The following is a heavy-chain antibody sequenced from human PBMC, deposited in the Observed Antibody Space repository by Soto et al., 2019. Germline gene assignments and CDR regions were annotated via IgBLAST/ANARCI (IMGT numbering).Heavy chain of an antibody. V-gene: IGHV4-31*03. D-gene: IGHD2-15*01. Sequence: SETLSLTCTVSGGSISSGGYYWSWIRQHPGKGLEWIGYIYYSGSTYYNPSLKSRVTISVDTSKNQFSLKLSSVTAADTAVYYCARDRYCSGGSCYSAYFDYWGQGTLVTVSS. CDR3: ARDRYCSGGSCYSAYFDY. J-gene: IGHJ4*02. CDR1: GGSISSGGYY. CDR2: IYYSGST.